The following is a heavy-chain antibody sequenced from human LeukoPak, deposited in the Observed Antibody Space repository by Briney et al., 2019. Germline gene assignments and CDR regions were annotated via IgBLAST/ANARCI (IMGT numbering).Heavy chain of an antibody. J-gene: IGHJ5*02. V-gene: IGHV1-8*01. CDR3: ARGIDLWGALMGGWFDP. D-gene: IGHD3-3*01. CDR1: GYKFTKEA. Sequence: ASVKVSCKAFGYKFTKEAISWVRQAPGQGLGWMGWMNPNSGNTGYAQKFQGRVTMTRNTSISTAYIELSSLRSEDTAVYYCARGIDLWGALMGGWFDPWGQGTLVTVSS. CDR2: MNPNSGNT.